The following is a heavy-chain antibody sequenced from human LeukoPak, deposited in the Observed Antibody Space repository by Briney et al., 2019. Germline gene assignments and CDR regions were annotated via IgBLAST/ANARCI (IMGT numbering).Heavy chain of an antibody. CDR1: GGSISSGSYY. J-gene: IGHJ6*03. CDR3: ARDRMATLWYYYMDV. CDR2: IYTSGST. Sequence: PSQTLSLTCTVSGGSISSGSYYWSWIRQPAGKGLEWIGRIYTSGSTTYNTSLKSRVTISVDTSKNHFSLKLRSVTAADTAVYYCARDRMATLWYYYMDVWGKGTTVTVSS. V-gene: IGHV4-61*02. D-gene: IGHD5-24*01.